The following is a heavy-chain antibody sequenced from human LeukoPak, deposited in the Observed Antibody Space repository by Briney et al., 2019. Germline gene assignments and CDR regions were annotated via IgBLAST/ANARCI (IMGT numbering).Heavy chain of an antibody. CDR3: VGGSLGY. CDR1: GYTFITSS. CDR2: ITVASGNT. Sequence: ASVKVSCKTLGYTFITSSIYWVRQAPGQRLEWLGWITVASGNTRYSENLQGRITLTRDTSANTAYMELRNLRSEDTAVYYCVGGSLGYWGQGILVAVSS. J-gene: IGHJ4*02. V-gene: IGHV1-3*01.